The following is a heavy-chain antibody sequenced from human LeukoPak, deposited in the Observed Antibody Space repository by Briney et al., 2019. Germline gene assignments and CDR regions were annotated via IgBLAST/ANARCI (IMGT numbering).Heavy chain of an antibody. Sequence: GGSLRLSCAASGFTFSSYSMNWVRQAPGKGLGWVLYISSSSSTIYYADSVKGRFTISRDNAKNSLYLQMNSLRAEDTAVYYCARDWELYDPRGYYYYYMDVWGKGTTVTVSS. J-gene: IGHJ6*03. CDR1: GFTFSSYS. V-gene: IGHV3-48*01. CDR3: ARDWELYDPRGYYYYYMDV. CDR2: ISSSSSTI. D-gene: IGHD3-3*01.